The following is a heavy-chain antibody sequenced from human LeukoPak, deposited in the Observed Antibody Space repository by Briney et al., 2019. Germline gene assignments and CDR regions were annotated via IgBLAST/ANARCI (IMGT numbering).Heavy chain of an antibody. Sequence: SETLSLTCAVYGGSFSGYYWSWIRQPPGKGLEWIGEINHSGSTNYNPSPKSRVTISVDTSKNQFSLKLSSVTAADTAVYSCARHWGSCHGGGSDCYTFDYWGQGSLVTVSS. D-gene: IGHD2-21*02. J-gene: IGHJ4*02. CDR1: GGSFSGYY. CDR3: ARHWGSCHGGGSDCYTFDY. V-gene: IGHV4-34*01. CDR2: INHSGST.